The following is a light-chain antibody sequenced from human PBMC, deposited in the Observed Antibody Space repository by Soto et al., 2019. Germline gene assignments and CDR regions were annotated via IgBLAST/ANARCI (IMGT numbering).Light chain of an antibody. J-gene: IGLJ2*01. CDR3: SSYTTRSTLV. V-gene: IGLV2-14*01. CDR2: DVT. CDR1: SSDVGAYDF. Sequence: QSALTQPASVSGSPGQSITISCTGTSSDVGAYDFVSWYQHYPGKAPKLVTFDVTHRPPGISDRFSGFKSANTASLTISGVQAEDEAFYYCSSYTTRSTLVFGGGTKLTVL.